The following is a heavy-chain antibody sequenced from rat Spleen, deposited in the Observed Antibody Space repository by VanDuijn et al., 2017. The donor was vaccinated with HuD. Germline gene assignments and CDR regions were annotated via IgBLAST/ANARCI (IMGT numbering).Heavy chain of an antibody. J-gene: IGHJ2*01. CDR1: GFSLTSYY. CDR2: IRSGGST. Sequence: QVQLKETGPGLVQPTQTLSITCSVSGFSLTSYYIQWVRQTPGKGLEWMGFIRSGGSTEYNSEFKSRLSISRDTSKNQVFLKMNSLKTEDTGVYYCARDGPYYFDYWGQGVMVTVSS. D-gene: IGHD3-1*01. CDR3: ARDGPYYFDY. V-gene: IGHV2-65*01.